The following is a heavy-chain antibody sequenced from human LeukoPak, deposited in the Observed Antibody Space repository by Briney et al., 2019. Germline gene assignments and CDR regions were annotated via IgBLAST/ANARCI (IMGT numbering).Heavy chain of an antibody. Sequence: GESLRLSCAASGFTFRSYAMHWVRQTPGNGLEWVAVISYDGTNENYADSVKGRFTISRDNSKNMLYVQMNSLRAEDTALYFCARCKMVISDHDAFEIWGQGTMVTVSS. CDR1: GFTFRSYA. J-gene: IGHJ3*02. CDR3: ARCKMVISDHDAFEI. CDR2: ISYDGTNE. V-gene: IGHV3-30*01. D-gene: IGHD3-22*01.